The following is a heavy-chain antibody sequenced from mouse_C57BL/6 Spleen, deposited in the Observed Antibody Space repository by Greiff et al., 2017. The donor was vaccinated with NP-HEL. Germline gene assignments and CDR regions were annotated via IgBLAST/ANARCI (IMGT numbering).Heavy chain of an antibody. CDR3: ARGGKNYYGSSYHFDY. J-gene: IGHJ2*01. CDR1: GYTFTDYY. D-gene: IGHD1-1*01. V-gene: IGHV1-26*01. Sequence: EVQLQQSGPELVKPGASVKISCKASGYTFTDYYMNWVKQSHGKSLEWIGDINPNKGGTSYNQKFKGKATLTVDKSSSTAYMELRSLTSEDSAVYYCARGGKNYYGSSYHFDYWGQGTTLTVSS. CDR2: INPNKGGT.